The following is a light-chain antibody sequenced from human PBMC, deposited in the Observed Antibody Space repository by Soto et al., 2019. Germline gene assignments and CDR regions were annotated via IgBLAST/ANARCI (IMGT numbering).Light chain of an antibody. J-gene: IGLJ1*01. CDR2: EVT. CDR1: SSDVGAYNY. CDR3: CSYADNNDYV. V-gene: IGLV2-8*01. Sequence: LTQPPSASGSLGQSVTISCTGTSSDVGAYNYVSWYQQHPGKAPKLMIYEVTRRPSGVPDRFSGSKSGNTASLNVSGLQAEDEADYYCCSYADNNDYVFGTGTKVTVL.